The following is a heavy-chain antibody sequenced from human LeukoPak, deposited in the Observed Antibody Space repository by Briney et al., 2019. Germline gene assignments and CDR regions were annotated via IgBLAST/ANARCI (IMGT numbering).Heavy chain of an antibody. CDR3: ARGGHYGGKLPLGY. CDR1: GGSINSGSYY. Sequence: SETLSLTCTVSGGSINSGSYYWGWIRQPPGEGLEWIGSISYSGRSDYNPSLKSRAIISVDTSKNQFSLKLSSVTAADTAVYYCARGGHYGGKLPLGYWGQGTLVTVSS. J-gene: IGHJ4*02. V-gene: IGHV4-39*07. CDR2: ISYSGRS. D-gene: IGHD4-23*01.